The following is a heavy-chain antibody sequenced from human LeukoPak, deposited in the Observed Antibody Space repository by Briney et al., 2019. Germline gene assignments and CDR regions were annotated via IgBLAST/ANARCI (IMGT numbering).Heavy chain of an antibody. V-gene: IGHV4-39*07. Sequence: SETLSLTCTVSGGSISSTSYYWGWIRQPPGKGLEWIGNIYYSGSTYYNPSPKSRVTISVDTSKNQFSLKLSSVTAADTAVYYCARRHMYSSGWSPRRDGAFDIWGQGTMVTVSS. D-gene: IGHD6-19*01. CDR1: GGSISSTSYY. CDR2: IYYSGST. J-gene: IGHJ3*02. CDR3: ARRHMYSSGWSPRRDGAFDI.